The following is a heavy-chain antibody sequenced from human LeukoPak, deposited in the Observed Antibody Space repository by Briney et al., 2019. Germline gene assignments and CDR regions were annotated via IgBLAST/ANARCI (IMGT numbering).Heavy chain of an antibody. V-gene: IGHV3-23*01. CDR2: ISGSGGST. Sequence: GGSLRLSCAASKFTFSFYAMNWVRQAPGKGPEWVSTISGSGGSTYQADSVKGRFTISRDNSKNTLYLQMDSLRDDDTAVYYCAKSVTVDRGAFDIWGQGTKVTVSS. D-gene: IGHD2-21*02. CDR3: AKSVTVDRGAFDI. J-gene: IGHJ3*02. CDR1: KFTFSFYA.